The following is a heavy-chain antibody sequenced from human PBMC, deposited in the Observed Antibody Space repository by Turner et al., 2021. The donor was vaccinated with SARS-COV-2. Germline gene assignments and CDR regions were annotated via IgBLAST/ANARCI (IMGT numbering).Heavy chain of an antibody. Sequence: QVQLVQSGAEVKKPGSSVHVSCKASGGIFRNYAMNWVRQAPGQGLEWMGGIIPVFGTANYAQKFQGRVTITADESTSTAYMELSSLRSEDTAVYFCMTTVTSSYYYYYGMDVWGQGTTVTVSS. V-gene: IGHV1-69*01. CDR1: GGIFRNYA. J-gene: IGHJ6*02. CDR3: MTTVTSSYYYYYGMDV. D-gene: IGHD4-4*01. CDR2: IIPVFGTA.